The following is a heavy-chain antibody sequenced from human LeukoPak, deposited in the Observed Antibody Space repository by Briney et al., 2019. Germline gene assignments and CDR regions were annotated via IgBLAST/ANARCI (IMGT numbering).Heavy chain of an antibody. J-gene: IGHJ3*02. CDR2: ISSSSSYI. Sequence: GRSLRLSCTVSEFIFDDFAMHWVRQAPGKGLEWVSSISSSSSYIYYADSVKGRFTISRDNAKNSLYLQMNSLRAEDTAVYYCARESSYCSSTSCDAFDIWGQGTMVTVSS. CDR3: ARESSYCSSTSCDAFDI. D-gene: IGHD2-2*01. V-gene: IGHV3-21*01. CDR1: EFIFDDFA.